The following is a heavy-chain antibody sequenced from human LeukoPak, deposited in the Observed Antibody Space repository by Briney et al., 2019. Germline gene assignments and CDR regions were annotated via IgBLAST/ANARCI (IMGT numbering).Heavy chain of an antibody. V-gene: IGHV3-13*01. J-gene: IGHJ4*02. CDR2: IGTAGDT. Sequence: GGSLRLSCAASGFTFSSCDMHWVRQGTGKGLEWVSAIGTAGDTYYPGSVKGRFTISRDNAKNSLYLQMNSLRAEDTAVYYCARSRIAARRTDFDYWGQGTLVTVSS. CDR1: GFTFSSCD. D-gene: IGHD6-6*01. CDR3: ARSRIAARRTDFDY.